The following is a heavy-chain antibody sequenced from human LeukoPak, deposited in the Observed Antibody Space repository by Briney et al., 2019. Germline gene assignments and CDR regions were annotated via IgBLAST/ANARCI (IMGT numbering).Heavy chain of an antibody. CDR2: ISGSGGST. CDR1: GFTFSSYA. Sequence: GGSLRLSCAASGFTFSSYAMSWVRQAPGKGLEWVSAISGSGGSTYYADSVKGRFTISRDNSKNTLYLQMNSLRAEDTAVYYCAKDKNFGVAFYYDYWGQGTLVTVSS. J-gene: IGHJ4*02. CDR3: AKDKNFGVAFYYDY. D-gene: IGHD3-3*01. V-gene: IGHV3-23*01.